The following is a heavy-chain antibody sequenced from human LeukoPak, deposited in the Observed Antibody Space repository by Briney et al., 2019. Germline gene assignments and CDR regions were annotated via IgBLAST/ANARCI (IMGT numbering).Heavy chain of an antibody. J-gene: IGHJ4*02. CDR2: ISNDGNNK. V-gene: IGHV3-30*04. D-gene: IGHD3-3*02. CDR3: TRNHNGLAY. CDR1: GFTFSTYE. Sequence: GGSLRLSCTASGFTFSTYEMYWVRQPPGKGLEWVADISNDGNNKYYADSVRGRFTVTRDNSKNTLYLQMDSLRAEDTAVYYGTRNHNGLAYWGQGTLVTVSS.